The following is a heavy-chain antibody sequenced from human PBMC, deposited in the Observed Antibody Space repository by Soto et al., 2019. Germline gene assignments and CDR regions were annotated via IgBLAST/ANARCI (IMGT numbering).Heavy chain of an antibody. CDR3: ARGHSDYSYYYYYMDV. J-gene: IGHJ6*03. CDR1: GGSISSYY. Sequence: SETLSLTCTVSGGSISSYYWSWIRQPPGKGLEWIGYIYYSGSTNYNPSLKSRVTISVDTSKNQFSLKLGSVTAADTAVYYCARGHSDYSYYYYYMDVWGKGTTVTVSS. V-gene: IGHV4-59*01. D-gene: IGHD4-4*01. CDR2: IYYSGST.